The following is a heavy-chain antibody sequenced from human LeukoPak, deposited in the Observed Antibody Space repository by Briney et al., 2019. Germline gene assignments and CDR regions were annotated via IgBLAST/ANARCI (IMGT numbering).Heavy chain of an antibody. CDR2: IYYSGST. CDR1: GGSISSGDYY. CDR3: AREVGAQYYFDY. Sequence: SETLSLTCTVSGGSISSGDYYWSWIRQPPGKGLEWIGYIYYSGSTYYNPSLKSRVTISVDTSKNQFSLKLSSVIAADTAVYYCAREVGAQYYFDYWGQGTLVTVSS. D-gene: IGHD1-26*01. V-gene: IGHV4-30-4*08. J-gene: IGHJ4*02.